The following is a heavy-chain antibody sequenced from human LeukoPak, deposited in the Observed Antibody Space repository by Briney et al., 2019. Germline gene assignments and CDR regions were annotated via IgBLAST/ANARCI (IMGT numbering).Heavy chain of an antibody. CDR1: GFTFSSYS. J-gene: IGHJ6*03. V-gene: IGHV3-21*01. CDR2: ISSSSSYI. Sequence: GGSLRLSCAASGFTFSSYSMNWVRQAPGKGLEWVSSISSSSSYIYYADSVKGRFTISRDNSKNTLYLQMNSLRAEDTAVYYCAKDRGVLWFGVNPYYMDVWGKGTTVTVSS. CDR3: AKDRGVLWFGVNPYYMDV. D-gene: IGHD3-10*01.